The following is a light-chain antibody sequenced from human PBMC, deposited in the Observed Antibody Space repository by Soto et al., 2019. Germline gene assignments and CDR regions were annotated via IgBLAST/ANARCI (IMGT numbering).Light chain of an antibody. CDR2: DNY. CDR1: SSNIGKTF. V-gene: IGLV1-51*01. CDR3: SAWDTSLHALI. Sequence: QSVLPQPPAVSAAPGQKVTISCSGTSSNIGKTFVSWYQHLPGTAPKLLIYDNYKRPSGIPDRFSGSKSGTSATLGITGLQTGDEAEYYCSAWDTSLHALILGGGTKVTVL. J-gene: IGLJ2*01.